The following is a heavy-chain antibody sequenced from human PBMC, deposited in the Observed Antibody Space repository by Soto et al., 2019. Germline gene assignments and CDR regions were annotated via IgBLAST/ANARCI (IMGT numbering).Heavy chain of an antibody. CDR2: ISAYNGNT. Sequence: ASVKVSCKASGYTFTSYGISWVRQAPGQGLEWMGWISAYNGNTKYSQKFQGRVTITRDTSASTAYMELSSLRSEDTAVYYCASEHDYSNWFDPWGQGTLVTVSS. D-gene: IGHD4-4*01. CDR1: GYTFTSYG. J-gene: IGHJ5*02. V-gene: IGHV1-18*01. CDR3: ASEHDYSNWFDP.